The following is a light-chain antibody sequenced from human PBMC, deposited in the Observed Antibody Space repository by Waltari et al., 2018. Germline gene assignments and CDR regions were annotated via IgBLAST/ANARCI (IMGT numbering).Light chain of an antibody. J-gene: IGKJ4*01. CDR3: QQYGSSPLT. CDR1: QSVSSSD. Sequence: EIVLTQSPGTLSLSPGERATLSCRASQSVSSSDLAWYQQKPGQAPRLLIYGASSRATGIPDRFSGSGSGTDFTLTISRLEPEDFAVYYCQQYGSSPLTFGGGTKVEIK. CDR2: GAS. V-gene: IGKV3-20*01.